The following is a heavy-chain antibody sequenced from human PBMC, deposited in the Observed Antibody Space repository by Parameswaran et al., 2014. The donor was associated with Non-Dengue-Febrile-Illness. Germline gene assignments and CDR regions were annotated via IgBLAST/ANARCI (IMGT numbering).Heavy chain of an antibody. V-gene: IGHV3-11*01. Sequence: RWIRQPPGKGLEWVSYISSSGSTIYYADSVKGRFTISRDNAKNSLYLQMNSLRAEDTAVYYCARDAYVASITMIVVVDDPFDYYYGMDVWGQGTTVTVSS. D-gene: IGHD3-22*01. J-gene: IGHJ6*02. CDR3: ARDAYVASITMIVVVDDPFDYYYGMDV. CDR2: ISSSGSTI.